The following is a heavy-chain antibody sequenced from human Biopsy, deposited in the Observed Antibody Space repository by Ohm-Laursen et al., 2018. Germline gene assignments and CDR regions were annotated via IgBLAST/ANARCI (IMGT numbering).Heavy chain of an antibody. V-gene: IGHV4-39*01. CDR3: ARDYDTSGYYYVS. Sequence: GTLSPTCAVSGGSISNNNYYWGWIRQPPGKGPEWIGSIFYRGSTHYKPSLKSRVNISVDTSKNQFSLKLNSVTAADTAVYYCARDYDTSGYYYVSWGQGTLVTVSS. CDR2: IFYRGST. D-gene: IGHD3-22*01. CDR1: GGSISNNNYY. J-gene: IGHJ5*02.